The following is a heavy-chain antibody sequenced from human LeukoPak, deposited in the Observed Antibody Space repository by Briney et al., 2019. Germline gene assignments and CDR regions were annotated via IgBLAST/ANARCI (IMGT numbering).Heavy chain of an antibody. CDR3: ARQGRDGYNRPYFDY. CDR2: IYYSGST. D-gene: IGHD5-24*01. J-gene: IGHJ4*02. CDR1: GGSISSYY. Sequence: PSETLSLTCTVSGGSISSYYWSRIRQPPGKGLEWIGYIYYSGSTNYNPSLKSRVTISVDTSKNQFSLKLSSVTAADTAVYYCARQGRDGYNRPYFDYWGQGTLVTVSS. V-gene: IGHV4-59*08.